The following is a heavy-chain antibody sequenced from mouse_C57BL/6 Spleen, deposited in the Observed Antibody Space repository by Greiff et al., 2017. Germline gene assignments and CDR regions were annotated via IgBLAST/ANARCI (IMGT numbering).Heavy chain of an antibody. CDR1: GYTFTSYW. J-gene: IGHJ2*01. CDR2: IHPSDSDT. V-gene: IGHV1-74*01. CDR3: AIIEKADFDY. Sequence: QVQLQQPGAELVKPGASVKVSCKASGYTFTSYWMHWVKQRPGQGLEWIGRIHPSDSDTNYNQKFNGKDTLTVDKSSSTACMQLSSLTSEDSAVYYCAIIEKADFDYWGQGTTLTVSS.